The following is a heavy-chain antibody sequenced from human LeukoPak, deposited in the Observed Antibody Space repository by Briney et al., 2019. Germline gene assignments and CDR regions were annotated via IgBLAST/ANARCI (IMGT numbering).Heavy chain of an antibody. CDR2: ISSSSSYI. CDR1: GFTFSSYS. CDR3: ASPSPSDYYYGTDV. D-gene: IGHD3-10*01. Sequence: GGSLRLSCAASGFTFSSYSMNWVRQAPGKGLEWVSSISSSSSYIYYADSVKGRFTISRDNAKNSLYLQMNSLRAEDTAVYYCASPSPSDYYYGTDVWGQGTTVTVSS. J-gene: IGHJ6*02. V-gene: IGHV3-21*01.